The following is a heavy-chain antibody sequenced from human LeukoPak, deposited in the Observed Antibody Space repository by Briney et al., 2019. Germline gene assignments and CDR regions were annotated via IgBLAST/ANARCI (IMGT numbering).Heavy chain of an antibody. CDR1: GFTFSSYW. J-gene: IGHJ6*02. CDR2: INSDGSRT. CDR3: TPNGDPYAMDV. Sequence: GGSLRLSCAASGFTFSSYWMHWVRQAPGKGLVWVSRINSDGSRTSYADSVKGRFTISRDNAKNTLYLQMNSLRAEDTAVYYCTPNGDPYAMDVWGQGTTVTVSS. V-gene: IGHV3-74*01. D-gene: IGHD4-17*01.